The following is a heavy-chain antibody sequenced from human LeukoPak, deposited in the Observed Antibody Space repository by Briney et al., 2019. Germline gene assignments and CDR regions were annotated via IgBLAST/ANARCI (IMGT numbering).Heavy chain of an antibody. V-gene: IGHV3-21*04. Sequence: PGGSLRLACEASGFTFRTHSMNWVRQAPGKGQEWVSSITKSSTYVYYADSVKGRFTISRDNANNSLFLQMNNLGVDDTGVYYCARGSGVHVWGQGTLVLVSS. CDR1: GFTFRTHS. J-gene: IGHJ4*02. CDR3: ARGSGVHV. D-gene: IGHD3-10*01. CDR2: ITKSSTYV.